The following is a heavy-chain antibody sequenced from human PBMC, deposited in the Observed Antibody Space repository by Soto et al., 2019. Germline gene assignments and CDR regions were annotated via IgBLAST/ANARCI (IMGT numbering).Heavy chain of an antibody. J-gene: IGHJ3*02. CDR2: SYYSGST. D-gene: IGHD3-10*01. CDR1: GGSTSSGGYY. Sequence: SETLSLTCTISGGSTSSGGYYWSWNRHHPGKALVWIGYSYYSGSTYFNPSLKSRVTISLDTSKNQFSLKLSSVTAADTAVHYCASVYGSGSKGAFDIWGQGTMVTVSS. V-gene: IGHV4-31*03. CDR3: ASVYGSGSKGAFDI.